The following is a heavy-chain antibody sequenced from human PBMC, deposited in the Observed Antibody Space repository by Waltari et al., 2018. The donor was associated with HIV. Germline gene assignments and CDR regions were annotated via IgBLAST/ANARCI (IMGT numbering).Heavy chain of an antibody. J-gene: IGHJ4*02. CDR2: IYHRAST. V-gene: IGHV4-38-2*01. CDR1: GYSISSGYY. Sequence: QVQLQESGPGLVKSSETLSLTCAVSGYSISSGYYWGWLRQPPGKGLGWSGIIYHRASTYCTPSLKGRVTRSADTSNNQCALKVSSVTAADTAVDYCARGQGLGTFDCWGQGTLVTVSS. D-gene: IGHD6-19*01. CDR3: ARGQGLGTFDC.